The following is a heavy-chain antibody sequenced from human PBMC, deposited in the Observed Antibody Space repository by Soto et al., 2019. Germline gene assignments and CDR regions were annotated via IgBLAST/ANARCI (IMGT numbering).Heavy chain of an antibody. Sequence: EVQLVETGGGLIQPGGSLRLSCAASGITVSINYMSWVRQAPGKGLEWVSVIYSDGKTFYADSVKGRFTISRDNSRNAGSFQRNSLGAGGPAVFFWGGGGGGGYYDSSGYMAVWGQGTLVTVSS. CDR3: GGGGGGGYYDSSGYMAV. D-gene: IGHD3-22*01. V-gene: IGHV3-53*02. CDR1: GITVSINY. CDR2: IYSDGKT. J-gene: IGHJ4*02.